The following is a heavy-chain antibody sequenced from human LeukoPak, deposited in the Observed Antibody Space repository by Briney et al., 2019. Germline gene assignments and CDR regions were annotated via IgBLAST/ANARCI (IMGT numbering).Heavy chain of an antibody. J-gene: IGHJ4*02. D-gene: IGHD3-9*01. CDR3: AKGATYYDILTGQRSDY. V-gene: IGHV3-30-3*01. CDR1: GFTFSSYA. CDR2: ISYDGSNK. Sequence: GGSLRLSCAASGFTFSSYAMHWVRQAPGKGLEWVAVISYDGSNKYYADSVKGRFTISRDNSKNTLYLQMNSLRAEDTAVYYCAKGATYYDILTGQRSDYWGQGTLVTVSS.